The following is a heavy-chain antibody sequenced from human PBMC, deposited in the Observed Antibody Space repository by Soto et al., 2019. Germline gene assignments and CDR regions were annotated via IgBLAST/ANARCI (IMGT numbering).Heavy chain of an antibody. V-gene: IGHV4-59*01. D-gene: IGHD6-13*01. CDR3: ARYRREAVAGYTLDN. CDR2: VYNSGST. Sequence: SETLSLTCTVSGGSISSNYWTWIRQPPGEGLEWIWYVYNSGSTNYNPSLKSRVTISEDTSKSQFSLKVNSMTAADTAVYYCARYRREAVAGYTLDNWGQGILVTVSS. CDR1: GGSISSNY. J-gene: IGHJ4*02.